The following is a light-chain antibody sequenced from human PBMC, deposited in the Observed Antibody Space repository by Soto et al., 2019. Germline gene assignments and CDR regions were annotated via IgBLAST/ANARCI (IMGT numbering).Light chain of an antibody. Sequence: QLVLTQPHSASGTPEQRVTISCSGSSSNIGTSSVHWFQQLPGTAPKLLISTTNQRPSGVPERFSGSKSGTSASLAISGLQSEDEADYYCAAWDDSLNGHVFGTGTKLTVL. CDR2: TTN. CDR3: AAWDDSLNGHV. V-gene: IGLV1-44*01. CDR1: SSNIGTSS. J-gene: IGLJ1*01.